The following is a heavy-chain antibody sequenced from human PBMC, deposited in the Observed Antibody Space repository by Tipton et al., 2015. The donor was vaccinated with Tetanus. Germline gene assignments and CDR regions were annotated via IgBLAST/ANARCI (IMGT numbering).Heavy chain of an antibody. CDR2: IYYSGST. CDR3: ARHPPPYYYGSGSYLDY. J-gene: IGHJ4*02. Sequence: TLSLTCTVSGGSVRSGDYSWSWIRQPPGKALEWIGSIYYSGSTFYHPSLQSRVTISVDTSKNQFSLRLSSVTAADTAVYFCARHPPPYYYGSGSYLDYWGQGTPVTVSS. D-gene: IGHD3-10*01. CDR1: GGSVRSGDYS. V-gene: IGHV4-30-2*03.